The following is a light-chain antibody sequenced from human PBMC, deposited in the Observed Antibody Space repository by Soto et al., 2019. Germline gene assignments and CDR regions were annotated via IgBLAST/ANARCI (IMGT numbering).Light chain of an antibody. Sequence: SYELTQPPSVSVAPGLTARITCGGNSIGSKSVHWYQQKPGQAPLLVVFDDSDRPSGIPERFSGSNSGNTATLTISRVEAGDEADYYCQVWDNTGDNNYVFGTGTQLTVL. J-gene: IGLJ1*01. CDR3: QVWDNTGDNNYV. V-gene: IGLV3-21*02. CDR2: DDS. CDR1: SIGSKS.